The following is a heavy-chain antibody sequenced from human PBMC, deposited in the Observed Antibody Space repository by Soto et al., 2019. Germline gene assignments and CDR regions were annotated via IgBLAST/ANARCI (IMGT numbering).Heavy chain of an antibody. Sequence: QVQLVQSGAEVKKPGASVKVSCKASGYTFTSYGISWVRQAPGQGLEWMGWISTYNGNTKYAQKLQGRVTMTTDTSTSTAERELRSMGSDDTAGFYCGREMVRGVGSDYWGQGTLVTVSS. J-gene: IGHJ4*02. CDR2: ISTYNGNT. CDR3: GREMVRGVGSDY. V-gene: IGHV1-18*01. CDR1: GYTFTSYG. D-gene: IGHD3-10*01.